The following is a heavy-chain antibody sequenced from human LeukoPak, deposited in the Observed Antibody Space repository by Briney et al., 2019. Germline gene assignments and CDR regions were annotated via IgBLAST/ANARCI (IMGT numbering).Heavy chain of an antibody. D-gene: IGHD6-19*01. J-gene: IGHJ6*02. V-gene: IGHV4-34*01. CDR2: INHSGST. CDR1: GGSFSGYY. Sequence: SETLSLTCAVYGGSFSGYYWSWIRQPPGKGLEWIGEINHSGSTNYNPSLKSRVTISVDTSKNQFSLKLSSVTAADTAVYYCAEARNPYRSGWGPGYYYYGMDVWGQGTTVTVSS. CDR3: AEARNPYRSGWGPGYYYYGMDV.